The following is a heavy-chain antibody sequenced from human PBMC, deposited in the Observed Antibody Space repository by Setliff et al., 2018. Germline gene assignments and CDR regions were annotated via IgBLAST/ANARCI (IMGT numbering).Heavy chain of an antibody. V-gene: IGHV3-23*01. D-gene: IGHD3-22*01. J-gene: IGHJ5*02. CDR2: ISGSGRNT. CDR3: AKEDYSDSSGYYYETPWFDP. CDR1: GFTFDDYV. Sequence: ASETLSLSCAASGFTFDDYVMSWVRQAPGKGLEWVSGISGSGRNTYYADSVKGRFTISRDNSQNTVLLQVNSLRPEDSAVYYCAKEDYSDSSGYYYETPWFDPWGQGTLVTVSS.